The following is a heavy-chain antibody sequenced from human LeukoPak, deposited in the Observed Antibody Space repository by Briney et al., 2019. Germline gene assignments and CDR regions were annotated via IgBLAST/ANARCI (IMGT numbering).Heavy chain of an antibody. V-gene: IGHV4-31*03. CDR1: GGSISSGGYY. J-gene: IGHJ4*02. D-gene: IGHD5-18*01. CDR2: IYYSGST. Sequence: SETLSLTCTVSGGSISSGGYYWSWIRQHPGKGLEWIGYIYYSGSTYYNPSLKSRVTISVDTSKNQFSPKLSSVTAADTAVYYCARDPRLVDTAMVWGQGTLVTVSS. CDR3: ARDPRLVDTAMV.